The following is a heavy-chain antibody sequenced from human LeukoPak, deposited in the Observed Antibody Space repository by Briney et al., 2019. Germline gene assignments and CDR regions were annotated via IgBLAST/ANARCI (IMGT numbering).Heavy chain of an antibody. CDR2: INPNSGGT. J-gene: IGHJ5*02. V-gene: IGHV1-2*02. D-gene: IGHD6-13*01. CDR1: GYTFTGYY. Sequence: GASVKVSCKASGYTFTGYYMHWVRQAPGQGLEWMGWINPNSGGTNYAQKFQGRVTMTRDTSISTAYMELSRLGSDDTAVYYCASDGAPAIAAAGESGFDPWGQGTLVTVSS. CDR3: ASDGAPAIAAAGESGFDP.